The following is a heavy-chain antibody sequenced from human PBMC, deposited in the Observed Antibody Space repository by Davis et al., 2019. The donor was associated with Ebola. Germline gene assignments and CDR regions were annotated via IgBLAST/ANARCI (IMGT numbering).Heavy chain of an antibody. CDR2: ISGSGGST. J-gene: IGHJ4*02. D-gene: IGHD3-10*01. Sequence: GESLKISCAASGFTFSSYAMSWVRQAPGKGLEWVSAISGSGGSTYYADSVKGRFTISRDNAKNSLYLQMNSLRAEDTAVYYCARSRGSGSQDYWGQGTLVTVSS. CDR1: GFTFSSYA. CDR3: ARSRGSGSQDY. V-gene: IGHV3-23*01.